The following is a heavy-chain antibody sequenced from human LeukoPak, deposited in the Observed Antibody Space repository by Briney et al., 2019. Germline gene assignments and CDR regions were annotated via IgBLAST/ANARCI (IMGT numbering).Heavy chain of an antibody. Sequence: SETLSLTCTVSGGSISTSNYYWGWIRQPPGKGLEWIGSIYHSGSTYYNPSLKSRVTISVDTSKNQFSLKLSSVTAADTAVYYCARVLRYYYYMDVWGKGTTVTVSS. CDR3: ARVLRYYYYMDV. V-gene: IGHV4-39*07. CDR2: IYHSGST. CDR1: GGSISTSNYY. J-gene: IGHJ6*03.